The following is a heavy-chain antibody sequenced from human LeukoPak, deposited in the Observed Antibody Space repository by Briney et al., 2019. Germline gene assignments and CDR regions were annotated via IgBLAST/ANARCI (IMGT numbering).Heavy chain of an antibody. CDR3: ARVRTIFGVVINYFDY. CDR2: IIPIFGTA. J-gene: IGHJ4*02. V-gene: IGHV1-69*13. D-gene: IGHD3-3*01. CDR1: GGTFSSYA. Sequence: GASVKVSCKASGGTFSSYAIGWVRQAPGQGLEWMGGIIPIFGTANYAQKFQGRVTITADESTSTAYMELSSLRSEDTAVYYCARVRTIFGVVINYFDYWGQGTLVTVSS.